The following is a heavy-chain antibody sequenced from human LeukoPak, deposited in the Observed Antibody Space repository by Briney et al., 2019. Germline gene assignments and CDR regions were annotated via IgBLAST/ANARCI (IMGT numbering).Heavy chain of an antibody. Sequence: GGSLRLSCAASGFSLSEYSMNWVRQAPGKGLEWVSYISSSSSYIYYADSVKGRFTISRDNAKNSLYLQMNSLRAEDTAVYYCARTGLLDAFDIWGQGTMVTVSS. CDR2: ISSSSSYI. V-gene: IGHV3-21*05. CDR1: GFSLSEYS. D-gene: IGHD3-22*01. CDR3: ARTGLLDAFDI. J-gene: IGHJ3*02.